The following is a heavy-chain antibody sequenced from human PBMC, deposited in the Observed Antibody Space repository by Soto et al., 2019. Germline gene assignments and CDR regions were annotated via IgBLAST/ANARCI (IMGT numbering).Heavy chain of an antibody. V-gene: IGHV3-23*01. CDR2: ISGSGGSA. Sequence: GGFLRLSCAASGFTFSSYAMSWVRQAPGKGLEWVSAISGSGGSANYADSVKGRFTISRDNSKNMVHLQMNSLRAEDTAVYYCAKTPYSSSWYLDYWGQGTLVTVSS. CDR3: AKTPYSSSWYLDY. D-gene: IGHD6-13*01. J-gene: IGHJ4*02. CDR1: GFTFSSYA.